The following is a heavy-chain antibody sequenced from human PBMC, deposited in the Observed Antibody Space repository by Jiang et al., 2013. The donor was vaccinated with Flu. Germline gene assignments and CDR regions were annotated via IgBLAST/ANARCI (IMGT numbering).Heavy chain of an antibody. V-gene: IGHV4-39*02. D-gene: IGHD4-17*01. CDR3: ARPPYGDYLPY. CDR2: LLYGGH. Sequence: SSSAYYWAWIRQPQEGLEWIGRYLLYGGHLLQPSLKSRVTISVDTSKNHFSLKLRSVTAADTAVYYCARPPYGDYLPYWGQGTLLTVSS. CDR1: SSSAYY. J-gene: IGHJ4*02.